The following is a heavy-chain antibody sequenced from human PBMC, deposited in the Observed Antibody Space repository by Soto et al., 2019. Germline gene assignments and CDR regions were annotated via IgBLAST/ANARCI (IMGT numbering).Heavy chain of an antibody. V-gene: IGHV5-51*01. CDR3: ARLSDGGVTLYYFDY. CDR1: GYSFTNYF. CDR2: INPTDSGT. J-gene: IGHJ4*02. Sequence: EVQLVQSGAEVRKPGESLKISCKGFGYSFTNYFIGWVRQMPGKGLEWMGIINPTDSGTRYSPSFQGQVTISVDKSIITAYLQWSSLRASDTAMYYCARLSDGGVTLYYFDYWGQGTLVTVSS. D-gene: IGHD2-21*02.